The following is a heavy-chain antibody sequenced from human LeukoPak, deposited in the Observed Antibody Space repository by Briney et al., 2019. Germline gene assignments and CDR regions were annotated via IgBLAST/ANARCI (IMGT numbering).Heavy chain of an antibody. Sequence: ASVKVSCKASGYTFTSYDFNWVRQATGQGLEWMGWMNPNSGNTGYAQKFQGRVTMTRNTSISTAYMELSSLRSEDTAVYYCARPGDPPYYYYGMDVWGQGTTVTVSS. J-gene: IGHJ6*02. CDR2: MNPNSGNT. CDR3: ARPGDPPYYYYGMDV. V-gene: IGHV1-8*01. CDR1: GYTFTSYD.